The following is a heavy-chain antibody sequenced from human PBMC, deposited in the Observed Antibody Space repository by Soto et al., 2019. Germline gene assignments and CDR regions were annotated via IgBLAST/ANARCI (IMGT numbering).Heavy chain of an antibody. J-gene: IGHJ4*02. CDR1: GFSFNEYY. CDR2: ISSSGGDI. V-gene: IGHV3-11*01. D-gene: IGHD2-2*01. Sequence: QVQLSESGGGLVKPGGSLRLSCAASGFSFNEYYMSWIRQAPGKWLEWVAYISSSGGDIFYSDSVQGRFTISRDNAKKSLYLQMNSLVADDTAVYYCARTLGGSTIPSWGQGTLVTVSS. CDR3: ARTLGGSTIPS.